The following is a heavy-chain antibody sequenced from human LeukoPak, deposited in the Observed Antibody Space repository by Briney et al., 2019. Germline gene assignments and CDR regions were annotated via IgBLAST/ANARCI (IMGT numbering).Heavy chain of an antibody. J-gene: IGHJ5*02. Sequence: PSETLSLTCTISGGSISSTTYSWGWIRQSPGKGLEWIGNISYTGNTYYNPSLKSRVTISVDTSKNQFSLKLNSVTAADTAVYYCARHYGPWGQGTLVTVSS. CDR2: ISYTGNT. CDR3: ARHYGP. V-gene: IGHV4-39*01. D-gene: IGHD3-10*01. CDR1: GGSISSTTYS.